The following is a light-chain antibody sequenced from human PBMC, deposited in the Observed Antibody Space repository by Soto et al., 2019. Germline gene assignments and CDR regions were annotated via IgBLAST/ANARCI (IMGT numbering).Light chain of an antibody. J-gene: IGKJ1*01. CDR2: GAS. V-gene: IGKV3-15*01. CDR1: QSVSSN. CDR3: QQYNNWPGT. Sequence: DILMTQSPATLSVSTGERATLSCRASQSVSSNLAWYQQKPGQAPRLLIYGASTRATGIPSRFSGSGSGTEFTLTISSLQSEDFAVYYCQQYNNWPGTFGQGTKVEIK.